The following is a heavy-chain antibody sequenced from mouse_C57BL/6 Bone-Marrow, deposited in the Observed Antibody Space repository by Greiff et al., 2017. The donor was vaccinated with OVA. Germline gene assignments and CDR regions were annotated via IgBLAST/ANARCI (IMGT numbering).Heavy chain of an antibody. D-gene: IGHD1-1*01. V-gene: IGHV5-17*01. Sequence: EVKLVESGGGLVKPGGSLKLSCAASGFTFSDYGMHWVRQAPEKGLEWVAYISSGSSTIYYADTVKGRFTISRDNAKNTLFLQMTSLRSEDTAMYYCARRAYYGSSPFAYWGQGTLVTVSA. J-gene: IGHJ3*01. CDR2: ISSGSSTI. CDR1: GFTFSDYG. CDR3: ARRAYYGSSPFAY.